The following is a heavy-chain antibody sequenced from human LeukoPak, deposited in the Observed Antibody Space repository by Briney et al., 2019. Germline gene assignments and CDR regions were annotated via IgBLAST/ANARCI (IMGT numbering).Heavy chain of an antibody. J-gene: IGHJ5*02. CDR1: GGSISSGGYY. D-gene: IGHD3-10*01. CDR3: ARDQRDYYGSGSYGP. V-gene: IGHV4-30-2*01. CDR2: IYHSGST. Sequence: SETLSLTCTVSGGSISSGGYYWSWVRQPPGKGLEWIGYIYHSGSTYYNPSLKSRVTISVDRSKNQFSLKLSSVTAADTAVYYCARDQRDYYGSGSYGPWGQGTLVTVSS.